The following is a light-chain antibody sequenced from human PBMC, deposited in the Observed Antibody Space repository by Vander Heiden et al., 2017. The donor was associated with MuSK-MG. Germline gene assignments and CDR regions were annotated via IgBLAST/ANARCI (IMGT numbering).Light chain of an antibody. CDR1: QSVGSD. CDR3: QQSKNWPWT. CDR2: GAT. V-gene: IGKV3-15*01. J-gene: IGKJ1*01. Sequence: DTVMTPSPATLSVSPGETATLTCRASQSVGSDLAWYQQKPGQAPRLLFHGATTRATGLPPRFSGSGSGTEFTLTISSLQSEDFAVYYCQQSKNWPWTFGQGTKVEMK.